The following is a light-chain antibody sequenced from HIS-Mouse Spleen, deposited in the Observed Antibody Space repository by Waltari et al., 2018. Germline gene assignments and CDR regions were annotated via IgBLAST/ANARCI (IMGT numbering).Light chain of an antibody. CDR3: SSYAGSNNLGV. CDR1: SSDVGGYNY. V-gene: IGLV2-8*01. Sequence: QSALTQPPSASGSPGQSVPISCTGPSSDVGGYNYVSWYQQHPGKAPKLMIYEVSKRPSGVPDRFSGSKSGNTASLTVSGLQAEDEADYYCSSYAGSNNLGVFGTGTKVTVL. J-gene: IGLJ1*01. CDR2: EVS.